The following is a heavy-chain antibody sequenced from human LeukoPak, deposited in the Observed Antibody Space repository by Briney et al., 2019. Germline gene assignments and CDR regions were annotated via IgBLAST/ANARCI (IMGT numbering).Heavy chain of an antibody. CDR3: ARRLTQYDCFDP. J-gene: IGHJ5*02. Sequence: SQTLSLTCAIPGDSVSSSSVTWNWIRQSPSRGLEWLGRTYYRSTWYNDYAVSVRGRITVNPDTSKNQFSLHLNSVTPEDTAVYYCARRLTQYDCFDPRGQGILVTVSS. V-gene: IGHV6-1*01. CDR2: TYYRSTWYN. D-gene: IGHD2-2*01. CDR1: GDSVSSSSVT.